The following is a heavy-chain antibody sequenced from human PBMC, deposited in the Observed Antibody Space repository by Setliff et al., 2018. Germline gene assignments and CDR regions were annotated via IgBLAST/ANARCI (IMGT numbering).Heavy chain of an antibody. D-gene: IGHD3-3*01. CDR2: ITGGGGST. V-gene: IGHV3-23*01. Sequence: GSLRLSCAASGFTFNTYAMSWVRQAPGKGLEWVSGITGGGGSTYYADPVKGRFTISRDNSKNTLSLQMNSLRAEDTAVYYCARAFYYDFWTFDYWGQGTLVTVSS. CDR1: GFTFNTYA. CDR3: ARAFYYDFWTFDY. J-gene: IGHJ4*02.